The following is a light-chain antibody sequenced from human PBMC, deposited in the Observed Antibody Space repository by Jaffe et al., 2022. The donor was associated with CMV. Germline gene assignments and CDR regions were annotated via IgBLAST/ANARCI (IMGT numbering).Light chain of an antibody. CDR3: QQSFNSPFT. Sequence: DIQMTQSPSSLSASVGDRVTITCRASQSISTYLSWYQQTPGKAPKLLIYAATSLLSGVPSRFSGTGSGTDFSLSISSLHPDDRATYYCQQSFNSPFTFGPGTRVDF. CDR1: QSISTY. V-gene: IGKV1-39*01. CDR2: AAT. J-gene: IGKJ3*01.